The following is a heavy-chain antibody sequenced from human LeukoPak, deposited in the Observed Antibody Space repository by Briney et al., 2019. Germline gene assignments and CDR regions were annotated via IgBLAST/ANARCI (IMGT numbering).Heavy chain of an antibody. CDR1: GYTFTSYG. CDR2: ISAYNGNT. V-gene: IGHV1-18*01. D-gene: IGHD2-2*01. Sequence: ASVKVSCKASGYTFTSYGISWVRQASGQGLEWMGWISAYNGNTNYAQKLQGRVTMTTDTSTGTAYMELRSLRSDDTAVYYCARELWEDIVVVPAATPTGMDVWGQGTTVTVSS. CDR3: ARELWEDIVVVPAATPTGMDV. J-gene: IGHJ6*02.